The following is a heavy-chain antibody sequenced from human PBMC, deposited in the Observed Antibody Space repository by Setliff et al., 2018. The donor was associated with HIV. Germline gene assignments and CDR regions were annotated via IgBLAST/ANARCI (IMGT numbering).Heavy chain of an antibody. CDR1: GYTFTSYW. CDR3: ARHVLVTRDVRYFDY. Sequence: LGESLKISCKGSGYTFTSYWIGWVRQMPGKGLEWMGIIYPGDSDTRISPPFQGQVTISADKSINTAYLQWSSLKASDTAMYYCARHVLVTRDVRYFDYWGQGTLVTVSS. CDR2: IYPGDSDT. D-gene: IGHD2-21*02. J-gene: IGHJ4*02. V-gene: IGHV5-51*01.